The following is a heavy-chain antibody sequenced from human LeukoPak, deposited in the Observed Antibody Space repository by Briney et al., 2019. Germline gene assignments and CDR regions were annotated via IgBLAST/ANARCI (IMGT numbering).Heavy chain of an antibody. D-gene: IGHD2-15*01. CDR2: INPNSGGT. Sequence: ASVKVSFKASGYTFTGYYMHWVRQAPGQGLEWMGWINPNSGGTNYAQKFQGRVTMTRDTSISTAYMELSRLRSDDTAVYYCATDRFCSGGTCYAFDSWGQGTLVTVSS. J-gene: IGHJ4*02. CDR3: ATDRFCSGGTCYAFDS. CDR1: GYTFTGYY. V-gene: IGHV1-2*02.